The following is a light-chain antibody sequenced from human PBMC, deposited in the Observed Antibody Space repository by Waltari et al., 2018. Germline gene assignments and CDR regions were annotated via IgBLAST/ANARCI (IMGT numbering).Light chain of an antibody. CDR2: AAS. CDR1: KAISSW. CDR3: QQFDTFPLT. J-gene: IGKJ5*01. Sequence: DIQMTQSPSSVSASVGDRVTITCRARKAISSWLAWYQQKPGKAPKLLIDAASSLASGVPSRFSGSGFGTDFTLTISSLQPEDFATYFCQQFDTFPLTFGQGTRLEIK. V-gene: IGKV1-12*01.